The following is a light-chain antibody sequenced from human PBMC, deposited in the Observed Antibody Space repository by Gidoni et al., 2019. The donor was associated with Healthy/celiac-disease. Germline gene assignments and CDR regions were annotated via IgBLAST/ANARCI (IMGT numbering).Light chain of an antibody. Sequence: EIVLPQSPATLALSPGESATRSCRASQIVSSYLAWYQQKPGQAPRLLIYDASNRATGIPARFSGRGDGTDFTLTISSLEPEDFAVYYCQQRSNWPPVTFGPGTKVDIK. CDR1: QIVSSY. J-gene: IGKJ3*01. CDR2: DAS. V-gene: IGKV3-11*01. CDR3: QQRSNWPPVT.